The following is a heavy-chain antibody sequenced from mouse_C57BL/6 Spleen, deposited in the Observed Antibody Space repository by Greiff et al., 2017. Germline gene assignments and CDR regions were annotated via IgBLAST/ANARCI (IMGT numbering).Heavy chain of an antibody. CDR2: IYPGDGDT. CDR1: GYAFSSSW. CDR3: AKGGYYGPGAY. D-gene: IGHD1-2*01. V-gene: IGHV1-82*01. Sequence: VQLQQSGPELVKPGASVKISCKASGYAFSSSWMNWVKQRPGKGLEWIGRIYPGDGDTNYNGKFKGKATLTADKSSSTAYMQLSSLTSEDSAVYLCAKGGYYGPGAYWGQGSLVTVS. J-gene: IGHJ3*01.